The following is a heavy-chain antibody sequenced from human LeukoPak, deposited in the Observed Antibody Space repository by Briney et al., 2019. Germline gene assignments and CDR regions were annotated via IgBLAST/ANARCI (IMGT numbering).Heavy chain of an antibody. V-gene: IGHV3-11*04. CDR3: ARVKGSYATDY. CDR1: GFTFSDYY. D-gene: IGHD3-16*01. Sequence: PGGSLRLSCAASGFTFSDYYMSWIRHAPGKGLEWVSYISSSGITMSYADSVKGRFTISRDNAKNSLYLQMSSLRAEDAAVYYCARVKGSYATDYWGQGALVTVSS. CDR2: ISSSGITM. J-gene: IGHJ4*02.